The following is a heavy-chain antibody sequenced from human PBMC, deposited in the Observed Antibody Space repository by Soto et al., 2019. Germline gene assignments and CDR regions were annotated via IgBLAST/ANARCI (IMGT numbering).Heavy chain of an antibody. CDR2: IIPILGIA. V-gene: IGHV1-69*02. CDR3: ARTAAALYGMDV. J-gene: IGHJ6*02. Sequence: QVQLVQSGAEVKKPGSSVKVSCKASGGTFSSYTISWVRQAPGQGLEWMGRIIPILGIANYAQKFQGRVXIXAXXSTSTAYMELSSLRSEDTAVYYCARTAAALYGMDVWGQGTTVTVSS. CDR1: GGTFSSYT. D-gene: IGHD6-13*01.